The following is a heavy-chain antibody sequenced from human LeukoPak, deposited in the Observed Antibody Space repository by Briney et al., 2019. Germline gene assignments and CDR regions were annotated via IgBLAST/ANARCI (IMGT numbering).Heavy chain of an antibody. CDR2: IYSGGST. CDR1: GFTVSSNY. Sequence: GGSLRLSCAASGFTVSSNYMSWVRQAPGKGLEWVSVIYSGGSTYYADSVKGRFTISRDNAKNSLYLQMNSLRAEDTAVYYCARVGYSGSPGDYWGQGTLVTVSS. D-gene: IGHD1-26*01. CDR3: ARVGYSGSPGDY. V-gene: IGHV3-53*01. J-gene: IGHJ4*02.